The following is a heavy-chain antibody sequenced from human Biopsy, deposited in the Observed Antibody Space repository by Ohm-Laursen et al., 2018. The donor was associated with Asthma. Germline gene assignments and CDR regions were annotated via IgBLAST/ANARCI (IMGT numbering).Heavy chain of an antibody. Sequence: SETLSLTCIVSGGSIRSHDWTWIRLPPRKGLEYIGDVSHTGGTNYNPSLKSRVTMSLDTSKNQFSLRLTSVTPADTAVYYCARLADCSGGACYSYGWFDPWGQGTRVTVSS. D-gene: IGHD2-15*01. V-gene: IGHV4-59*11. CDR1: GGSIRSHD. CDR2: VSHTGGT. J-gene: IGHJ5*02. CDR3: ARLADCSGGACYSYGWFDP.